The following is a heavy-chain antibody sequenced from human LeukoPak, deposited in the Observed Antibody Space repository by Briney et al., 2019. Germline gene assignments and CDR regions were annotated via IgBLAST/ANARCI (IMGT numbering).Heavy chain of an antibody. V-gene: IGHV1-69*04. CDR3: ATDRHYSAAPSDY. D-gene: IGHD2-21*01. CDR1: AGTFSNYA. J-gene: IGHJ4*02. Sequence: ASVTVSCKASAGTFSNYAISWVRQAPGQGLEWMGRIIPILGIAKYAQKFQGRVTITADSSTSTAFMELRSLRSEDTAVYYCATDRHYSAAPSDYWGQGTLVTVSS. CDR2: IIPILGIA.